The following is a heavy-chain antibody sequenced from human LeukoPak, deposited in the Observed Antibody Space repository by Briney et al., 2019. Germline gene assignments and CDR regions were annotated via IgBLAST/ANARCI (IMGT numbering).Heavy chain of an antibody. V-gene: IGHV4-34*01. Sequence: PSETLSLTCAVYGGSFSGYYWSWIRQPPGKGLEWIGTIYHSGSTHYNPSLKSRVTLSVDTSKNQFSLKLRSVTAADTAVYYCASLPSNTVTHDYWGQGTLVTVSS. D-gene: IGHD4-11*01. CDR3: ASLPSNTVTHDY. CDR1: GGSFSGYY. J-gene: IGHJ4*02. CDR2: IYHSGST.